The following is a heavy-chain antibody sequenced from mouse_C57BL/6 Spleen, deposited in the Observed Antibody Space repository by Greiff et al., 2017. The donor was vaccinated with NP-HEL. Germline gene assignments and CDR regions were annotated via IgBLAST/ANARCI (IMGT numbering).Heavy chain of an antibody. D-gene: IGHD1-1*01. CDR3: ARHGYYPPYYAKGG. J-gene: IGHJ4*01. CDR2: FYSGCGSI. Sequence: QVPLKQSGAALVKPGASVMLFCKASGYPFTEFTIHWVTQRSAQGLVWIGWFYSGCGSIKYNEKFKDKATLTADKSTSTDYMELRRLTSEDSAVYFCARHGYYPPYYAKGGWGQGTSVTVSS. V-gene: IGHV1-62-2*01. CDR1: GYPFTEFT.